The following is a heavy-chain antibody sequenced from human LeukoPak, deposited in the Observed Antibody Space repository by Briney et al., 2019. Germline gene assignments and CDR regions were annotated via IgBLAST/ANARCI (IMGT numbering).Heavy chain of an antibody. CDR1: GFTFSSYA. CDR2: ISGSGGST. Sequence: GGSLRLPCAASGFTFSSYAMSWVRQAPGKGLEWVSAISGSGGSTYYADSVKGRFTISRDNSKNTLYLQMNSLRAEDTAVYYCAKAAAAYGDYGYDYWGQGTLVTVSS. V-gene: IGHV3-23*01. J-gene: IGHJ4*02. CDR3: AKAAAAYGDYGYDY. D-gene: IGHD4-17*01.